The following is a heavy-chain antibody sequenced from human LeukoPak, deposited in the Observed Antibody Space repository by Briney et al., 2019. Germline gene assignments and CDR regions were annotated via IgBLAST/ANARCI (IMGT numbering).Heavy chain of an antibody. CDR3: ARAPSGGWVRRGFDP. CDR2: IIPIFGTA. J-gene: IGHJ5*02. V-gene: IGHV1-69*13. CDR1: GGTFSSYA. Sequence: ASVKVSCKASGGTFSSYAISWVRQAPGQGLEWMGGIIPIFGTANYAQKFQGRVTITADESTSTAYMELSSLRSEDTAVYYCARAPSGGWVRRGFDPWGQGTLVTVSS. D-gene: IGHD6-19*01.